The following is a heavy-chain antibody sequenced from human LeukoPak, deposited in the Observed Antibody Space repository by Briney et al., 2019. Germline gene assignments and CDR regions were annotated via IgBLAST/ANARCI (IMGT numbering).Heavy chain of an antibody. V-gene: IGHV3-74*01. CDR2: IKTDGSDT. D-gene: IGHD4-11*01. Sequence: GGSLRLSCAASGFTFSSYWMHWVRQSPGKGLVWVSRIKTDGSDTYYADSVRGRFTISRDNDKNTLYLQMDSLRAEDTAVYFCARGDYSSHTEWGQGAPVTVAS. CDR3: ARGDYSSHTE. J-gene: IGHJ4*02. CDR1: GFTFSSYW.